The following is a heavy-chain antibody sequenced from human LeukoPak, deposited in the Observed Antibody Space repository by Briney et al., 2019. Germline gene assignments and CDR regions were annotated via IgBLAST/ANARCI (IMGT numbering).Heavy chain of an antibody. D-gene: IGHD6-13*01. J-gene: IGHJ4*02. Sequence: GGSLRLSCAASGFTFSSYGMHWVRQAPGKGLEWVAFIRYDGSNKYYADSVKGRFTISRDNSKNTLYLQMNSLRAEDTAVYYCAKGSSSSWYGGLWYWGQGTLVTVSS. V-gene: IGHV3-30*02. CDR2: IRYDGSNK. CDR1: GFTFSSYG. CDR3: AKGSSSSWYGGLWY.